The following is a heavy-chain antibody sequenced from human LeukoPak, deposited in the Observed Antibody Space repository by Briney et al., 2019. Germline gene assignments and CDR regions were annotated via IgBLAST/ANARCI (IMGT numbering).Heavy chain of an antibody. Sequence: SETLSLTCAVYGGSFSGYYWSWIRQPPGKGLEWIGEINHSGSTNYKPSLKSRVTISVDKSKNQFSLKLSSVTAADTAVYYCARDIVGAIDYWGQGTLVTVSS. J-gene: IGHJ4*02. D-gene: IGHD1-26*01. CDR1: GGSFSGYY. CDR2: INHSGST. CDR3: ARDIVGAIDY. V-gene: IGHV4-34*01.